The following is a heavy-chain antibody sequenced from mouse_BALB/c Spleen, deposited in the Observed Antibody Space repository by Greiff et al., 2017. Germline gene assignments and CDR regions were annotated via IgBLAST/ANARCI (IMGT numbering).Heavy chain of an antibody. D-gene: IGHD1-1*01. J-gene: IGHJ2*01. CDR3: TAWDYYGSSYDY. Sequence: QVQLQQPGAELVKPGASVKMSCKASGYTFTSYWMHWVKQRPGQGLEWIGVIDPSDIYTSYNQKFKGKATLTVDTSSSTAYMQLSSLTSEDSAVYYCTAWDYYGSSYDYWGQGTTLTVSS. V-gene: IGHV1S127*01. CDR2: IDPSDIYT. CDR1: GYTFTSYW.